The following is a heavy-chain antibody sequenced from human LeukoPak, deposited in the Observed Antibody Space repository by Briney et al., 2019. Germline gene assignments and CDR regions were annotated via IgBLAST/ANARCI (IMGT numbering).Heavy chain of an antibody. V-gene: IGHV4-59*11. D-gene: IGHD7-27*01. J-gene: IGHJ4*02. CDR3: ARGGWGSAP. CDR2: ISYSGGT. Sequence: PSETLPLTCTVSVGSISSHYWSWIRQTPGKGLEGIGYISYSGGTNYNPSLKSRVTISVETSQNQFSLKLRSVTAADTAVYYCARGGWGSAPWGQGTLVTVSS. CDR1: VGSISSHY.